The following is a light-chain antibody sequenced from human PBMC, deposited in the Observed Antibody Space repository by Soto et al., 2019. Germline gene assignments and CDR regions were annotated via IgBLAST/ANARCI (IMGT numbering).Light chain of an antibody. CDR3: GTWDSSLSAWV. CDR1: SSNIGNNY. Sequence: QSVLTQPPSVSAAPGQKVTISCSGSSSNIGNNYVSWYQQLPGTAPKLLISEINKRPSGIPDRFSGSKSGTSATLGITGLQTGDEADYYCGTWDSSLSAWVFGGGTKLTVL. CDR2: EIN. J-gene: IGLJ3*02. V-gene: IGLV1-51*02.